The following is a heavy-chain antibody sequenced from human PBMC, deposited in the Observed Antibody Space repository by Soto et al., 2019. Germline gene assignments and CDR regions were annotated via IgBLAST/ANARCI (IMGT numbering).Heavy chain of an antibody. CDR1: GFTFSSYA. Sequence: GGSLRLSCSASGFTFSSYAMHWVRQAPGKGLEYVSSISTNGGSTHYADSVKGRFTISRDNSKNTQYLQMNSLRAEDTAVYYCAKGGDYYDSSGYSYGPDAFDIWGQGTMVTVSS. J-gene: IGHJ3*02. CDR2: ISTNGGST. CDR3: AKGGDYYDSSGYSYGPDAFDI. D-gene: IGHD3-22*01. V-gene: IGHV3-64*04.